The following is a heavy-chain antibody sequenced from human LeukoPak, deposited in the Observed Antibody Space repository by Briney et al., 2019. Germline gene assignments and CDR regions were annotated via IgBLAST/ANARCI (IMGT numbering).Heavy chain of an antibody. D-gene: IGHD3-10*01. CDR3: ARDLRYYGSGSYYNSYYY. V-gene: IGHV1-69*01. Sequence: GSSVKVSCKASGGTFSSYAISWVRQAPRQGLEWMGGIIPIFGTANYAQKFQGRVTITADESTSTAYMELSSLRSEDTAVYYCARDLRYYGSGSYYNSYYYWGQGTLVTVSS. CDR2: IIPIFGTA. CDR1: GGTFSSYA. J-gene: IGHJ4*02.